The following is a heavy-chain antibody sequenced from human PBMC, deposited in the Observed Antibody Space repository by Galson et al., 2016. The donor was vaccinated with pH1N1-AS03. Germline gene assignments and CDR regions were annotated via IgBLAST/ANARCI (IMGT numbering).Heavy chain of an antibody. J-gene: IGHJ4*02. CDR1: GFVFSTSA. Sequence: SLRLSCAASGFVFSTSAIHWVRQSPGKGLEWVAFIRYDESIKNYGDSVKGRFTISRDNAKESLYLQMNSLRDEDTGVYYCARIVTMSDFDSWGQGTLVTVSS. V-gene: IGHV3-33*01. D-gene: IGHD2-21*02. CDR3: ARIVTMSDFDS. CDR2: IRYDESIK.